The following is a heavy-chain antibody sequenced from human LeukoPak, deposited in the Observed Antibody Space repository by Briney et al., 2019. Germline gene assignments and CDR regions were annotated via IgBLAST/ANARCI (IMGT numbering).Heavy chain of an antibody. J-gene: IGHJ4*02. D-gene: IGHD2-2*01. V-gene: IGHV3-21*01. CDR2: ISSSSSYI. Sequence: GGSLRLSCAASGFTFSSYSMNWVRQAPGKGLEWVSSISSSSSYIYYADSVKGRFTISRDNAKNSLYLQMNSLRAEDTAVYYCARRGYCSSTSCPGYDYWGQGTLVTVSS. CDR1: GFTFSSYS. CDR3: ARRGYCSSTSCPGYDY.